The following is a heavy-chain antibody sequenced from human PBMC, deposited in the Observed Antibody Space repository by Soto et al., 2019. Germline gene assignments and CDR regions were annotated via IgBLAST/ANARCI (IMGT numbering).Heavy chain of an antibody. CDR2: MNPNSGNT. D-gene: IGHD3-3*01. CDR1: GYTFTSYD. V-gene: IGHV1-8*01. Sequence: ASVKVSCKASGYTFTSYDINWVRQATGQGLEWMGWMNPNSGNTGYAQKFQGRVTMTRNTSISTAYMELSSLRSEDTAVYYCALRFLEWLFPYYYYYMDVWGKGTTVTVSS. CDR3: ALRFLEWLFPYYYYYMDV. J-gene: IGHJ6*03.